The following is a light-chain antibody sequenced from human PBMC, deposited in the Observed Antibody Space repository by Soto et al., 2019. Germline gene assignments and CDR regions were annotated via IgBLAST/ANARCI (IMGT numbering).Light chain of an antibody. CDR3: QQYGSSPYT. CDR2: GAS. Sequence: EIVLTQSPGTLSLSPGERATLSCRASQSVSRSSLAWYQQKPGQAPSLLIYGASSRATGIPERFSGSGSGTDFTLTISRLEPEDFAVFYCQQYGSSPYTFGQGTKLEIK. J-gene: IGKJ2*01. CDR1: QSVSRSS. V-gene: IGKV3-20*01.